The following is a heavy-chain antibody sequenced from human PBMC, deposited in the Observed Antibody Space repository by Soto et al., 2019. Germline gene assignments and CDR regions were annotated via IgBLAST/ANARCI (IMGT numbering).Heavy chain of an antibody. D-gene: IGHD3-3*01. CDR1: GFIFNRYA. V-gene: IGHV3-30-3*01. CDR2: ISKDGSVQ. Sequence: QVQLVESGGRVVQPGRSLRLSCAASGFIFNRYAIHWVRQTPGKGLVWMAVISKDGSVQYYADSVRGRFIISRDKSKDTVYLEMNSLRAEDTAVFYCAGSRSGEEPDSFGYWGQGTLVTVSS. J-gene: IGHJ4*02. CDR3: AGSRSGEEPDSFGY.